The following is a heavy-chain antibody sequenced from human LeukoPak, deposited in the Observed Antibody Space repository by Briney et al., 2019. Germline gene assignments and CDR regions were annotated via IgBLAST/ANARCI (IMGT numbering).Heavy chain of an antibody. CDR1: GHTYTGYY. CDR2: INPNSGVT. CDR3: GSGQWLVGVFY. V-gene: IGHV1-2*02. J-gene: IGHJ4*02. Sequence: ASVKVSCKASGHTYTGYYMHWVRQAPGQGLEWLGWINPNSGVTNYAQKFQGRITMTRDTSITTVYMELSSLTSDDTAVYYCGSGQWLVGVFYWGQGTLVTVSS. D-gene: IGHD6-19*01.